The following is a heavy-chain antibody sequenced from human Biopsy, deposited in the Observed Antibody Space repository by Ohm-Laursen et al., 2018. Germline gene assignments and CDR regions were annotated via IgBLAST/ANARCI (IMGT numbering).Heavy chain of an antibody. CDR2: INAKTGDT. Sequence: ASVKVSCKASGYTFTGYHVHWVRQAPGQGLEWMGWINAKTGDTNYAQKFQGGVTMTRDTSISTAYVDLSSLRSDDTAVYYCTRGGYYYDSLAYYYWFDPWDQGTLVTVSS. D-gene: IGHD3-22*01. CDR3: TRGGYYYDSLAYYYWFDP. J-gene: IGHJ5*02. CDR1: GYTFTGYH. V-gene: IGHV1-2*02.